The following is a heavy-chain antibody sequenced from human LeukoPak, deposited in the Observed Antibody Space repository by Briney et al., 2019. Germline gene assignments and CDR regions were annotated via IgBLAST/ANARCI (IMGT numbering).Heavy chain of an antibody. J-gene: IGHJ6*03. CDR1: GYTFTSYD. V-gene: IGHV1-8*01. Sequence: ASVKVSCKASGYTFTSYDINWVRQATGQGLEWMGWMNPNSGNTGYAQKFQGRVTMTRSTSISTAYMELSSLRSEDTAVYYCATTRYGSRKNYYHYMDVWGKGTTVTVSS. CDR2: MNPNSGNT. D-gene: IGHD3-10*01. CDR3: ATTRYGSRKNYYHYMDV.